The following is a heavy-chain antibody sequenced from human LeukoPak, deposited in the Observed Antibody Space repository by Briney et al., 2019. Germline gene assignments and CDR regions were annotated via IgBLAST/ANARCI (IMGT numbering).Heavy chain of an antibody. J-gene: IGHJ4*02. D-gene: IGHD2-2*01. CDR3: TNKVYCSTTSCYPAGY. CDR1: GDSISSSNW. CDR2: IYHSGTT. Sequence: SETLSLTCAVSGDSISSSNWWSWVRQPPGKGLEWIGEIYHSGTTNYNPSLKSRVTISFDTSKNQFSLNLRSVTAADTAVYYCTNKVYCSTTSCYPAGYWGQGTLVTASS. V-gene: IGHV4-4*02.